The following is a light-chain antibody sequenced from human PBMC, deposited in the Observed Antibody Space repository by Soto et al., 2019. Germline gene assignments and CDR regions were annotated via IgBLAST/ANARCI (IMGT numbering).Light chain of an antibody. Sequence: EIVLTQSPGTLSLSPGEKATLSCRAGQVVASSTLAWYQQKPGQAPRLLIYGASSRATGIPDRFSGSGSGTDFTLTISRLEPEDFAVYYCQQYGSSPPYTFGQGTKLEIK. CDR2: GAS. CDR1: QVVASST. J-gene: IGKJ2*01. CDR3: QQYGSSPPYT. V-gene: IGKV3-20*01.